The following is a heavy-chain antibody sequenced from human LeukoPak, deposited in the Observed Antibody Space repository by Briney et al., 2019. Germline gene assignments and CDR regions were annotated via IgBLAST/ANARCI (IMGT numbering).Heavy chain of an antibody. Sequence: ASVKVSCKASGYTFTGYYMHWVRQAPGQGLEWKGWINPNSGGTNYAQKFQGRVTMTRDTSISTAYMELSRLRSDDTAVYYCARGPGYSSGWYGVSGLDYWGQGTLVTVSS. V-gene: IGHV1-2*02. CDR3: ARGPGYSSGWYGVSGLDY. J-gene: IGHJ4*02. CDR2: INPNSGGT. CDR1: GYTFTGYY. D-gene: IGHD6-19*01.